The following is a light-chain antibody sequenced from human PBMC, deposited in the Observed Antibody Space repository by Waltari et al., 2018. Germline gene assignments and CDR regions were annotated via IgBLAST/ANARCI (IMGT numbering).Light chain of an antibody. CDR1: QNIGIY. CDR3: QQSYTSPQFT. V-gene: IGKV1-39*01. CDR2: AAS. Sequence: DIQMTHAPSSLSASVGDRVTITCRASQNIGIYLNWYQHKPGKAPNLLIYAASSTQSGVPSRFSGSGSGTDFTLTISNLQPADFATYYCQQSYTSPQFTFGPGTKVDIK. J-gene: IGKJ3*01.